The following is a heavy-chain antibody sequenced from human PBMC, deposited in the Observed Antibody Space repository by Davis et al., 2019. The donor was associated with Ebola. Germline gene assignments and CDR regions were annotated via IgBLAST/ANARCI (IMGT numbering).Heavy chain of an antibody. CDR2: INPNSGGT. Sequence: ASVQVSCKASGYTFTGYYMHWVRQAPGQGLEWMGWINPNSGGTNYAQKFQGRVTMTRDTSISTAYMELSRLRSDDTAVYYCAREPFWQQLVHYYYYYGMDVWGQGTTVTVSS. CDR1: GYTFTGYY. CDR3: AREPFWQQLVHYYYYYGMDV. D-gene: IGHD6-13*01. J-gene: IGHJ6*02. V-gene: IGHV1-2*02.